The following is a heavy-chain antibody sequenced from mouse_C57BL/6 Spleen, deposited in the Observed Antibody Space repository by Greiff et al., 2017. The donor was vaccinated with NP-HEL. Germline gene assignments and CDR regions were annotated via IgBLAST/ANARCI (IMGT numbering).Heavy chain of an antibody. CDR1: GFNIKDDY. Sequence: VQLKQSGAELVRPGASVKLSCTASGFNIKDDYMHWVKQRPEQGLEWIGWIDPENGDTAYASKFQGKATITADTSSNTAYLQLSSLTSEDTAVYYCTYYGSSSWYFDVWGTGTTVTVSS. CDR2: IDPENGDT. D-gene: IGHD1-1*01. V-gene: IGHV14-4*01. CDR3: TYYGSSSWYFDV. J-gene: IGHJ1*03.